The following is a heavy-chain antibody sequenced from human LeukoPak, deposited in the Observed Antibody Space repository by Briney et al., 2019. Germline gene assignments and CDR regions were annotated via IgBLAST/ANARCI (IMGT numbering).Heavy chain of an antibody. V-gene: IGHV4-61*02. CDR3: ARGDCSSTSCYVWYFDL. D-gene: IGHD2-2*01. Sequence: SQTLSLTCTVSGGSISSGSYYWSWIRQPAGKGLEWIGRIYTSGSTNYNPSLKSRVTISVDTSKNQFSLKLSSVTAADTAVYYCARGDCSSTSCYVWYFDLWGRGTLVTVSS. CDR2: IYTSGST. J-gene: IGHJ2*01. CDR1: GGSISSGSYY.